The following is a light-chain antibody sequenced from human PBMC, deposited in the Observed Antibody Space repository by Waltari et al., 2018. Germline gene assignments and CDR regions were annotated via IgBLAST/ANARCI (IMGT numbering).Light chain of an antibody. J-gene: IGKJ1*01. CDR3: EQHGTFPAT. CDR1: QTVGSSS. CDR2: RAS. Sequence: IVLTQSPGTASLSPGERVTISCRASQTVGSSSLAWYQQKPGPATGLVIYRASRRGTSTPDRFSGSGSGTDFGHTISRLAREDFAVYDGEQHGTFPATFGEGTKVEMK. V-gene: IGKV3-20*01.